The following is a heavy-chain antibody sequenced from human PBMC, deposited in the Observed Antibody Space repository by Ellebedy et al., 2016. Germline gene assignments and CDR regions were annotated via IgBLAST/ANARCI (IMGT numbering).Heavy chain of an antibody. CDR1: GFNFNTFF. J-gene: IGHJ4*02. D-gene: IGHD4-17*01. CDR3: AKDRDDAGDFVFDS. CDR2: ISAGSDTT. Sequence: GGSLRLSXTASGFNFNTFFMSWVRQAPGKGLEWVSTISAGSDTTRLADSVKGRFTISRDDPKSTLYLQMNNLRAEDTAVYYCAKDRDDAGDFVFDSWGQGTLVTVSS. V-gene: IGHV3-23*01.